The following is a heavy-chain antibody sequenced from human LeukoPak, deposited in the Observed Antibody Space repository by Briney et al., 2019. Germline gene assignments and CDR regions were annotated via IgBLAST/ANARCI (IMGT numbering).Heavy chain of an antibody. CDR3: ARTDYYDSSGFSSAAFDI. J-gene: IGHJ3*02. CDR2: ISSSGSTI. Sequence: GGSLRLSCAASGFTFSDYYMSWIRQAPGKGLEWVSYISSSGSTIYYADSVKGRFTISRDNAKNSLYLQMNSLRAEDTAVYYCARTDYYDSSGFSSAAFDIWGQGTMVTVSS. D-gene: IGHD3-22*01. V-gene: IGHV3-11*01. CDR1: GFTFSDYY.